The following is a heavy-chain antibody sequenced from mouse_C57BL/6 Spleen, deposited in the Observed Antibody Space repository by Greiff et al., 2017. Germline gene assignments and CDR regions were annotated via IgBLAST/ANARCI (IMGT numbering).Heavy chain of an antibody. J-gene: IGHJ1*03. CDR2: IYPGDGDT. V-gene: IGHV1-80*01. D-gene: IGHD2-4*01. CDR3: ARSPIYYDYGGYFDV. CDR1: GYAFSSYW. Sequence: QVQLKQSGAELVKPGASVKISCKASGYAFSSYWMNWVKQRPGKGLEWIGQIYPGDGDTNYNGKFKGKATLTADKSSSTAYMQLSSLTSEDSAVYFCARSPIYYDYGGYFDVWGTGTTVTVSS.